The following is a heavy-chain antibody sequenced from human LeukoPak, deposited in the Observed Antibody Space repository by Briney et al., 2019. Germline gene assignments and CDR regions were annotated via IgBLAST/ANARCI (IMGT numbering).Heavy chain of an antibody. CDR2: IYYSGST. D-gene: IGHD3-9*01. CDR3: ARDDQGVNYDILTGYYRAAFGFDY. J-gene: IGHJ4*02. CDR1: GGSFSGYY. Sequence: SETLSLTCAVYGGSFSGYYWSWIRQPPGKGLEWIGSIYYSGSTYYSPSLKSRVTISVDTSKNQFSLKLSSVTAADTAVYYCARDDQGVNYDILTGYYRAAFGFDYWGQGTLVTVSS. V-gene: IGHV4-34*01.